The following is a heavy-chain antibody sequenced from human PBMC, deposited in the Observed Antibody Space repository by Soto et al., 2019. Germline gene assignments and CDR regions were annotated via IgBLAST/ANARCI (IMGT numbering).Heavy chain of an antibody. CDR1: VASFSTYY. J-gene: IGHJ4*02. CDR2: RHYSGSA. V-gene: IGHV4-59*01. CDR3: ARDTRPYDSSGYYYFDY. D-gene: IGHD3-22*01. Sequence: SETLPVTGTVSVASFSTYYWSWIRQPPGKGLQWIGYRHYSGSAKYNPSLKSRVTISLDTSKNQFSLKLNSVTAADTAVYFCARDTRPYDSSGYYYFDYWGQGTLVTVSS.